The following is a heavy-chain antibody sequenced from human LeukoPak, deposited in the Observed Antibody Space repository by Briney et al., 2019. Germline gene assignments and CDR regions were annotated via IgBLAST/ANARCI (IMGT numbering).Heavy chain of an antibody. Sequence: SETLSLTCTVSGGSISSYYWSWIRQPPGKGLEWIGYIYYSGSTNYNPSLKSRVTISVDTSKNQFSLKLSSVTAADTAVYYCAKSSYSIFDYWGQGTLVTVSS. J-gene: IGHJ4*02. V-gene: IGHV4-59*08. D-gene: IGHD5-18*01. CDR1: GGSISSYY. CDR3: AKSSYSIFDY. CDR2: IYYSGST.